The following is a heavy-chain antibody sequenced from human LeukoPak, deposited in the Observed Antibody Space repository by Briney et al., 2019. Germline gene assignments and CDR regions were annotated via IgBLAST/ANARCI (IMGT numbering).Heavy chain of an antibody. V-gene: IGHV4-34*01. J-gene: IGHJ5*02. Sequence: SETLSLTCAVYGGSFSGSYWSWIRQPPGKGLEWTGEINHSGSTNYNPSLKSRVTISVDTSKNQFSLKLSSVTAADTAVYYCARKGFSGYSSGWYWFDPWGQGTLVTVSS. CDR1: GGSFSGSY. D-gene: IGHD6-19*01. CDR2: INHSGST. CDR3: ARKGFSGYSSGWYWFDP.